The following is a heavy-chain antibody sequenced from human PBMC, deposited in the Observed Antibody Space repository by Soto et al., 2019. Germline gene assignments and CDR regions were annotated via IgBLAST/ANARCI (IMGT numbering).Heavy chain of an antibody. V-gene: IGHV3-7*01. J-gene: IGHJ4*02. CDR3: ARDAGEVAGTPYYYLDY. Sequence: EVRLVESGGNLVQPGGSLRLSCAASGFPFSRYWMSWVRQAPGKGLEWVATIKQDGSQKYYVDSEKGRFTISRDNARNSLYMQMNSRRAEDTALYYCARDAGEVAGTPYYYLDYWGQGALVTVSS. D-gene: IGHD3-10*01. CDR2: IKQDGSQK. CDR1: GFPFSRYW.